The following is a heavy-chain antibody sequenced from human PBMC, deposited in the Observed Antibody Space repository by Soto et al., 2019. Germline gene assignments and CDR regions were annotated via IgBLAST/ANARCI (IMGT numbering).Heavy chain of an antibody. V-gene: IGHV1-69*01. CDR1: GGTFSSYS. J-gene: IGHJ4*02. D-gene: IGHD1-26*01. Sequence: QVQLVQSGAEVKKPGSSVKVSCKASGGTFSSYSINWVRQAPGQGLEWMGEIIPIFGTANYEQKFQGRVTITADESTSTAYMELSRLRSEDTAVYYCARDGGRHSGGIDYWGQGTLVTVSS. CDR3: ARDGGRHSGGIDY. CDR2: IIPIFGTA.